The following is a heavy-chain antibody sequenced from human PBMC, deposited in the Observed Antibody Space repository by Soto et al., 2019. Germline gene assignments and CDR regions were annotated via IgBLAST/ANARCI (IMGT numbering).Heavy chain of an antibody. Sequence: LKISCSGSGYSFANYWIGWVRQMPGKGLEWMGIIYPSDSDTRYSPSFQGQVTISADKSISTAFLQWSSLKASDTAMYFCARGDTSDYSTATPADYWGQGTLVTVSS. J-gene: IGHJ4*02. CDR2: IYPSDSDT. V-gene: IGHV5-51*01. D-gene: IGHD3-22*01. CDR3: ARGDTSDYSTATPADY. CDR1: GYSFANYW.